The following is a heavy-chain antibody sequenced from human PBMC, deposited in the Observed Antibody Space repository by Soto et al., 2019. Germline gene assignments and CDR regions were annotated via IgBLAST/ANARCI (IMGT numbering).Heavy chain of an antibody. J-gene: IGHJ4*02. CDR1: GFTFIYSA. D-gene: IGHD6-6*01. V-gene: IGHV3-23*01. Sequence: EVQLLESGGGLVQPGGSLRLSCGASGFTFIYSAMSWVRQAPGKGLEWVSSISASGGRTYYAESVKGRFTISRDNSKNTLFLQMDSLRAEDTAVYYCAKMPYSTSSAFRHFDFWGQGILVSVSS. CDR3: AKMPYSTSSAFRHFDF. CDR2: ISASGGRT.